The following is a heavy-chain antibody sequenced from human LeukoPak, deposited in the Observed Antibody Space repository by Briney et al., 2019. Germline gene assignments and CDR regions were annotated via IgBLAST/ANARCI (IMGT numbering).Heavy chain of an antibody. V-gene: IGHV4-59*01. D-gene: IGHD2-8*01. J-gene: IGHJ4*02. CDR1: GGSMSTYY. CDR2: MYYSGHT. CDR3: ASGHCTDDVCFFDY. Sequence: PSETLSLTCSVSGGSMSTYYWNWIRQSPGKGLEWIGYMYYSGHTYYNPSLKSRVTISLDTSKNQFSLRLTSVTVADTAVYYCASGHCTDDVCFFDYWGLGTLVTVSS.